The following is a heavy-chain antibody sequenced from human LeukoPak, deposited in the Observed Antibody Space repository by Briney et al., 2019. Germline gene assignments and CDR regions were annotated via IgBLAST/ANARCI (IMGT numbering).Heavy chain of an antibody. CDR2: IIPILGIA. J-gene: IGHJ4*02. V-gene: IGHV1-69*04. CDR1: GYTFTSYG. Sequence: SVKVSCKASGYTFTSYGISWVRQAPGQGLEWMGRIIPILGIANYAQKFQGRVTITADKSTSTAYMELSSLRSADTAVYYCARGSLSPGNIDYWGQGTLVTVSS. CDR3: ARGSLSPGNIDY.